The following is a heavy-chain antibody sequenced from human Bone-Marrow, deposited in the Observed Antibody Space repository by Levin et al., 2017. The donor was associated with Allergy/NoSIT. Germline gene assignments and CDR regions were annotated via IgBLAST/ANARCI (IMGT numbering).Heavy chain of an antibody. D-gene: IGHD3-3*01. Sequence: ASVKVSCAASGFTFSSYSMNWVRQAPGKGLEWVSSISSSSSYIYYADSVKGRFTISRDNAKNSLYLQMNSLRAEDTAVYYCARILRFLEWLPRGSLYSYYYMDVWGKGTTVTVSS. CDR2: ISSSSSYI. V-gene: IGHV3-21*01. CDR3: ARILRFLEWLPRGSLYSYYYMDV. J-gene: IGHJ6*03. CDR1: GFTFSSYS.